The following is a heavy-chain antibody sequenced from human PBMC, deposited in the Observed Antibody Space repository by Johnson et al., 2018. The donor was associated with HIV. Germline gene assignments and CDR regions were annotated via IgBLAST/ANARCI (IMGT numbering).Heavy chain of an antibody. J-gene: IGHJ3*02. D-gene: IGHD6-19*01. Sequence: QVQLVESGGGVVQPGGSLRLSCAASGFTFSSYGMHWVRQAPGKGLEWVAFIRYDGSNKYYADSVKGRFTISRDNSKNTLYLQMNSLRAEDTAVYYCAKGAQWLPSDAFDIRGQGTMVTVSS. CDR1: GFTFSSYG. CDR3: AKGAQWLPSDAFDI. V-gene: IGHV3-30*02. CDR2: IRYDGSNK.